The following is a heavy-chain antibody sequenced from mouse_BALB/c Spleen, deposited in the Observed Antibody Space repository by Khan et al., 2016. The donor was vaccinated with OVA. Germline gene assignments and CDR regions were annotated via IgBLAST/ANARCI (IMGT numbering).Heavy chain of an antibody. V-gene: IGHV3-2*02. J-gene: IGHJ2*01. CDR1: GYSITSGYA. CDR2: ISYSGVT. CDR3: ARGNYYGYYFDY. Sequence: EVQLLESGPGLVKPSQSLSLTCTVTGYSITSGYAWNWLRQFPGNKLEWMGYISYSGVTSYTPSLKSRISITRNTSKNQFFLQLTPLTTEDTATTYCARGNYYGYYFDYWGQGTTLTVSS. D-gene: IGHD1-1*01.